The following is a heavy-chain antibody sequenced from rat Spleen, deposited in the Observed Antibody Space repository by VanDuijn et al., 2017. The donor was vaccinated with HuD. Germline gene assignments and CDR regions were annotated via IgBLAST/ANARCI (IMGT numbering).Heavy chain of an antibody. D-gene: IGHD3-4*01. Sequence: EVQLQESGPGLVKPSQSLSLTCSVTGHSITSTYRWNWIRKFPGNKMEWIGHISSSGSTSYNPSLKSRISITRHTSKKQFFLQLNSVTTEDTATYYCAKSNRYYFDYWGQGVMVTVSS. CDR1: GHSITSTY. J-gene: IGHJ2*01. CDR2: ISSSGST. V-gene: IGHV3-1*01. CDR3: AKSNRYYFDY.